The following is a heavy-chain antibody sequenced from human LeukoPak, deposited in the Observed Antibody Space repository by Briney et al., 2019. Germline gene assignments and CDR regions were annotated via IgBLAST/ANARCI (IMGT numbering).Heavy chain of an antibody. CDR1: GFTFSSYE. CDR3: ARDSVYGMDV. V-gene: IGHV3-48*03. D-gene: IGHD3-10*01. CDR2: ISSSSNTI. Sequence: GGSLRLSCAAFGFTFSSYEMEWVRQAPGKGLEWVSYISSSSNTIYYADSVKGRSAISRDNAKNSLYLQMSSLRAEDTAVYYCARDSVYGMDVWGQGTTVTVSS. J-gene: IGHJ6*02.